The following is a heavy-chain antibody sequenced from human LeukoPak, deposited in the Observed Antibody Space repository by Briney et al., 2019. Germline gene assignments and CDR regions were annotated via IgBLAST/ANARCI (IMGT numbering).Heavy chain of an antibody. CDR1: GGSISSGSYY. CDR2: IYTTGST. J-gene: IGHJ4*02. CDR3: ARGPPPDFDC. Sequence: PSETLSLTCTVSGGSISSGSYYWSWIRQPAGKGLEWIGRIYTTGSTDYNPSLKSRVTMSVDTSKNQFSLKLSSVAAADTAVYYCARGPPPDFDCWGQGTLVTVSS. V-gene: IGHV4-61*02.